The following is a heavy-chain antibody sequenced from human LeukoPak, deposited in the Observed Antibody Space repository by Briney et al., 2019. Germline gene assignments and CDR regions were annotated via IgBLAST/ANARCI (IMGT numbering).Heavy chain of an antibody. J-gene: IGHJ4*02. Sequence: ASVKVSCKASGYTFTSYDINWVRQATGQGLEWMGWMNPNSGNTGYAQKFQGRVTITRNTSISTAYMELSSLRSEDTAVYYCARGLMVRGFGSTLIPFDYWGQGTLVTVSS. V-gene: IGHV1-8*03. CDR2: MNPNSGNT. CDR3: ARGLMVRGFGSTLIPFDY. D-gene: IGHD3-16*01. CDR1: GYTFTSYD.